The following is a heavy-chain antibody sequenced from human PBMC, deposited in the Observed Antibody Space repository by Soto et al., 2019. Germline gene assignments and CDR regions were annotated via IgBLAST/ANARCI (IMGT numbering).Heavy chain of an antibody. CDR2: IRAKAHGGTI. Sequence: GGSLRLSCTASGFNFGDYATHWVRQAPGKGLEWVGLIRAKAHGGTIDYAASVRGRFTISRDDSKSIAYLQMNSLKTEDTALYYCTRAYSSSPLDYWGQGTRVTVSS. CDR3: TRAYSSSPLDY. CDR1: GFNFGDYA. V-gene: IGHV3-49*04. D-gene: IGHD6-13*01. J-gene: IGHJ4*02.